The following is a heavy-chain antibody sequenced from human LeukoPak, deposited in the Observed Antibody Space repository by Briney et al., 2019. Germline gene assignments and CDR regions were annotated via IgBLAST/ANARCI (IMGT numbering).Heavy chain of an antibody. CDR3: ARGPYYYDSSGYI. CDR1: GGPISCGSYY. CDR2: IYTSGHT. V-gene: IGHV4-61*02. Sequence: PSETLSLTCTVSGGPISCGSYYWSWIRQPAGKGLEWIGRIYTSGHTNYNPSLKSRVIISVDTSKNQFSLKLSSVTAADTAVYYCARGPYYYDSSGYIWSQGTLVTVSS. J-gene: IGHJ4*02. D-gene: IGHD3-22*01.